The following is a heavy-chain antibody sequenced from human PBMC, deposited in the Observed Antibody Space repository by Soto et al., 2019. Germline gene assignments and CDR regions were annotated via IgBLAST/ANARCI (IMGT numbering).Heavy chain of an antibody. J-gene: IGHJ3*02. CDR3: ARERSIAAAAYDAFDI. V-gene: IGHV4-38-2*02. CDR1: GYSISSGYY. CDR2: IYHSGST. D-gene: IGHD6-13*01. Sequence: SETLSLTCTVSGYSISSGYYWGWIRQPPGKGLEWIGSIYHSGSTYYNPSLKSRVTISVDTSKNQFSLKLSSVTAADTAVYYCARERSIAAAAYDAFDIWGQGTMVTVSS.